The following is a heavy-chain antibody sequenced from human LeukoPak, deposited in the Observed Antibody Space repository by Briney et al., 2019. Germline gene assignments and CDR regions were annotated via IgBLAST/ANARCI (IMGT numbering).Heavy chain of an antibody. J-gene: IGHJ5*02. CDR2: INYTGST. V-gene: IGHV4-34*01. CDR3: ARERAYYDILPRWFDP. CDR1: GGSFSGFY. D-gene: IGHD3-9*01. Sequence: PSDTLSLTCAVYGGSFSGFYWSWIRHVPGKGLEWIGEINYTGSTSYNPSLKSRVTISVDTSQNQFSLKLSSVTAADTAVYYCARERAYYDILPRWFDPWGQGTLVTVSS.